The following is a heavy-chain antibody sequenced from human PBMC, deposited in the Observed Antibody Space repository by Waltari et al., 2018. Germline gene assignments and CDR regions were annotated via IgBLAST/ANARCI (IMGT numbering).Heavy chain of an antibody. J-gene: IGHJ4*02. D-gene: IGHD3-10*01. CDR2: INPSGGST. CDR3: ARDVVQGSVFDY. CDR1: GSTLTSDD. V-gene: IGHV1-46*01. Sequence: QVQLVESGGGGKTPRASVEVSWNASGSTLTSDDMHWVREAPGQGLEWMGIINPSGGSTSYAQKFQGRVTMTRDTSTSTVYMELSSLRSEDTAVYYCARDVVQGSVFDYWGQGTLVTVSS.